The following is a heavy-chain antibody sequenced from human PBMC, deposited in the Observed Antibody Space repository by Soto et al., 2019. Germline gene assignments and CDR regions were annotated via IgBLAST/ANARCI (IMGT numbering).Heavy chain of an antibody. V-gene: IGHV3-74*01. Sequence: EVQLVQSGGGLAQPGKSLRLSCAASGFTFRKFWMHWVRQVPGKGPVWVSYISSDGTTTDYADSVKGRFTISRDNAKDTMYLQMDSLSAADTAVYYCAIQDCTDDVCLEAAVTVGGALESWGQGTLVTVSS. CDR3: AIQDCTDDVCLEAAVTVGGALES. D-gene: IGHD2-8*01. CDR1: GFTFRKFW. CDR2: ISSDGTTT. J-gene: IGHJ1*01.